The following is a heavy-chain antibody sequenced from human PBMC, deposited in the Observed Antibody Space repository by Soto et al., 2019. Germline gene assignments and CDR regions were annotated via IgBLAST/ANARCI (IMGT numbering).Heavy chain of an antibody. D-gene: IGHD1-26*01. CDR3: AADLVGALDPTSLYACDI. J-gene: IGHJ3*02. CDR2: IVVDSGNT. CDR1: GYTFSSSA. Sequence: QLQLVQSGPEVKKPGTSVKVSCKASGYTFSSSAVQWVRQARGQRLEWIGWIVVDSGNTKYAQTFQERVTITRDMSTSTAYMELSSLRSEDTAVYYCAADLVGALDPTSLYACDIWGQGTMVTVSS. V-gene: IGHV1-58*01.